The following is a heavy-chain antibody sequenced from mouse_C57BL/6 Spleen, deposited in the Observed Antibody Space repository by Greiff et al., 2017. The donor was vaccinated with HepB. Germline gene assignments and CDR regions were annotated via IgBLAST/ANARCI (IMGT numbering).Heavy chain of an antibody. V-gene: IGHV1-18*01. Sequence: VQLKQSGPELVKPGASVKIPCKASGYTFTDYNMDWVKQSHGKSLEWIGDINPNNGGTIYNQKFKGKATLTVDKSSSTAYMELRSLTSEDTAVYYCAREDDYGSSYFAYWGQGTLVTVSA. CDR2: INPNNGGT. CDR1: GYTFTDYN. CDR3: AREDDYGSSYFAY. D-gene: IGHD1-1*01. J-gene: IGHJ3*01.